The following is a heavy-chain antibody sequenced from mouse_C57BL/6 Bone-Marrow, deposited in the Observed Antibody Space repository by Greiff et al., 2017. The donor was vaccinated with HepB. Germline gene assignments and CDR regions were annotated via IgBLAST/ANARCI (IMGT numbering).Heavy chain of an antibody. V-gene: IGHV1-77*01. D-gene: IGHD2-4*01. CDR1: GYTFTDYY. J-gene: IGHJ4*01. CDR3: ARLDDYDVGYAMDY. Sequence: VMLVESGAELVKPGASVKISCKASGYTFTDYYINWVKQRPGQGLEWIGKIGPGSGSTYYNEKFKGKATLTADKSSSTAYMQLSSLTSEDSSVYFCARLDDYDVGYAMDYWGQGTSVTVSS. CDR2: IGPGSGST.